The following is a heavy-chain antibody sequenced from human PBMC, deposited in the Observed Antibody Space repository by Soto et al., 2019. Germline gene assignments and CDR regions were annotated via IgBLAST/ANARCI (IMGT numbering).Heavy chain of an antibody. D-gene: IGHD2-15*01. J-gene: IGHJ4*02. CDR3: ASIYCSGGSCLPDY. Sequence: ASVKVSCKASGYTFTSYGISWVRQAPGQGLEWMGWISAYNGNTNYAQKLQGRVTMTTDTSTSTAYMELRSLRSDDTAVYYCASIYCSGGSCLPDYWGQGTLVTVSS. CDR1: GYTFTSYG. CDR2: ISAYNGNT. V-gene: IGHV1-18*01.